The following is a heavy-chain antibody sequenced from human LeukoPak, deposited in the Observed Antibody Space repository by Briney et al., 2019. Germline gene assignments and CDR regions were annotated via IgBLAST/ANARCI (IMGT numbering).Heavy chain of an antibody. D-gene: IGHD3-3*01. CDR1: GGSISSYC. CDR3: ARVYHYDFWSTDYYYYMDV. CDR2: IYTSGST. J-gene: IGHJ6*03. V-gene: IGHV4-4*07. Sequence: PSETLSLTCTVSGGSISSYCWSWIRQPAGKGLEWIRRIYTSGSTNYNPSLKSRVTMSVDTSKNQFSLKLSSVTAADTAVYYCARVYHYDFWSTDYYYYMDVWGKGTTVTVSS.